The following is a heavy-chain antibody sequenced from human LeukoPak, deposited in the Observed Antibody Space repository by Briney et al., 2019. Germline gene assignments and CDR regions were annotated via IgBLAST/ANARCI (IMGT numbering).Heavy chain of an antibody. D-gene: IGHD3-22*01. J-gene: IGHJ3*02. V-gene: IGHV3-21*01. CDR1: GFTFNTYS. CDR3: ARDLGRSGYYTIYAFDI. Sequence: GGSLRLSCAASGFTFNTYSMNWVRQAPGKGLEWVSSISSSSSYIYYADSVKGRFTISRDNAKNSLYLQMNSLRAEDTAVYYCARDLGRSGYYTIYAFDIWGQGTMVTVSS. CDR2: ISSSSSYI.